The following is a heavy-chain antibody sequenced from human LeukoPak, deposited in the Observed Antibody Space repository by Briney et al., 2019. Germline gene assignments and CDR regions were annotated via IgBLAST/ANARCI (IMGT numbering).Heavy chain of an antibody. CDR3: ARASWGYYGSGSYFRWNYYFDY. Sequence: SETLSLTCIVSGGSISSGVYYWSWIRQHPGKGLEWIGYIYYSGSTYYNPSLKSRVTISVDTSENQFSLKLSSVTAADTAVYYCARASWGYYGSGSYFRWNYYFDYWGQGTLVTVSS. D-gene: IGHD3-10*01. J-gene: IGHJ4*02. CDR2: IYYSGST. V-gene: IGHV4-31*03. CDR1: GGSISSGVYY.